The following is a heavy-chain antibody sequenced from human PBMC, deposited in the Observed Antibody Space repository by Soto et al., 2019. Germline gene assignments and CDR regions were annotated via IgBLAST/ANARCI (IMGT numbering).Heavy chain of an antibody. D-gene: IGHD3-22*01. V-gene: IGHV4-38-2*02. CDR3: AKESHYYDSSGYYYYYGMDV. Sequence: SETLSPTCTVSGYSISSGYYWGWIRQPPGKGLEWIGSIYHSGSTYYNPSLKSRVTISVDTSKNQFSLKLSSVTAADTAVYYCAKESHYYDSSGYYYYYGMDVWGQGTTVTVSS. CDR2: IYHSGST. CDR1: GYSISSGYY. J-gene: IGHJ6*02.